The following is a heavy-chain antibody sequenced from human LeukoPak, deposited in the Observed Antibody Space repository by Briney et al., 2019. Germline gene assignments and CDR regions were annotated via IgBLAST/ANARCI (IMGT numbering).Heavy chain of an antibody. D-gene: IGHD3-22*01. J-gene: IGHJ4*02. V-gene: IGHV3-15*01. CDR1: GFTFNNAW. Sequence: KPGGSLRLSCAASGFTFNNAWMTCVRQAPGKGLEWVGRIKSKADAGTTDYAAPVKGRFTISRDDSKNTLYLQMNSLNTEDTAVYYCATDGCSTCSYGRSDYWGQGTLVTVSS. CDR2: IKSKADAGTT. CDR3: ATDGCSTCSYGRSDY.